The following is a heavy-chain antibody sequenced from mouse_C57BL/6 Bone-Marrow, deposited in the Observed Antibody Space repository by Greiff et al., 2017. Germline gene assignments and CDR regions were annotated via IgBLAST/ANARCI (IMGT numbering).Heavy chain of an antibody. Sequence: EVQLVESGGGLVQSGRSLRLSCATSGFTFSDFYMEWVRQAPGKGLEWIAASRNKANDYTTEYSASVKGRFIVSRDTSQSILYLQMNALRAEDTAIYYCARDAPYDYDVHWYFDVWGTGTTVTVSS. CDR1: GFTFSDFY. CDR3: ARDAPYDYDVHWYFDV. CDR2: SRNKANDYTT. D-gene: IGHD2-4*01. V-gene: IGHV7-1*01. J-gene: IGHJ1*03.